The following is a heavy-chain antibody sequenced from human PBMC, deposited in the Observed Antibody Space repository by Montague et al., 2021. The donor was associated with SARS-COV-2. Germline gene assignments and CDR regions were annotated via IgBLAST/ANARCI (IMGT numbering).Heavy chain of an antibody. D-gene: IGHD3-10*01. CDR3: AKNRDIFWFGEGRDSMDV. J-gene: IGHJ6*02. Sequence: SRRLSLSASGFTFNNFAMHWVRQAPGKGLEWVAVISYDGGIKYYADSLRGRFTISRDSSKKTLYLQMNSLSSEDTAVYYCAKNRDIFWFGEGRDSMDVWGQGTTVIVSS. CDR1: GFTFNNFA. CDR2: ISYDGGIK. V-gene: IGHV3-30*18.